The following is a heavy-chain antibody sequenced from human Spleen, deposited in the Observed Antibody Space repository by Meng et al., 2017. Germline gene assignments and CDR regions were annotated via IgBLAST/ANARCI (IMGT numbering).Heavy chain of an antibody. D-gene: IGHD6-13*01. V-gene: IGHV3-9*01. CDR3: ARGQLDFEY. CDR2: ISWNSGSI. Sequence: GGSLRLSCAASGFTFDDYAMHWVRQAPGKGLEWVSGISWNSGSIYYADSVKGRFTISRDNAKSSVHLQMNNLRAEDTAVYYCARGQLDFEYWGQGTLVTVSS. CDR1: GFTFDDYA. J-gene: IGHJ4*02.